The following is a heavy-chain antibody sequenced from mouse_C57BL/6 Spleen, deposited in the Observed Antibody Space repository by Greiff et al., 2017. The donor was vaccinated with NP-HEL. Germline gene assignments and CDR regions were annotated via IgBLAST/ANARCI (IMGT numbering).Heavy chain of an antibody. CDR2: INPYNGGT. CDR3: ARDGYYGSSPHWYFDV. CDR1: GYTFTDYY. Sequence: EVQLQQSGPVLVKPGASVKMSCKASGYTFTDYYMNWVKQSHGKSLEWIGVINPYNGGTSYNQKFKGKATLTVDKSSSTAYMELNSLTSEDSAVYYGARDGYYGSSPHWYFDVWGTGTTVTVSS. D-gene: IGHD1-1*01. J-gene: IGHJ1*03. V-gene: IGHV1-19*01.